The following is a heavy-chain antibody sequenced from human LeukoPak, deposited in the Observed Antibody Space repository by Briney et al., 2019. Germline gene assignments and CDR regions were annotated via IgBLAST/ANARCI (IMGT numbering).Heavy chain of an antibody. D-gene: IGHD3-9*01. V-gene: IGHV1-2*02. CDR2: INPNSGDT. CDR1: GYTFIGYS. CDR3: ARAGFLTGFDS. Sequence: ASVKVSCKASGYTFIGYSMHWVRQAPGQGLEWMGLINPNSGDTFYAQKFQGRVTMTRDTSIRTAYMDLSSLKSDGTAVYYCARAGFLTGFDSWGQGTLVTVSS. J-gene: IGHJ4*02.